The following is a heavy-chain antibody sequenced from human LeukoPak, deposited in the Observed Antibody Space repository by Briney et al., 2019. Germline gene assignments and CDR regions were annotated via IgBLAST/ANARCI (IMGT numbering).Heavy chain of an antibody. V-gene: IGHV4-59*01. CDR1: GGSISSYY. J-gene: IGHJ4*02. D-gene: IGHD6-6*01. Sequence: PSETLSLTCTVSGGSISSYYWSWIRQPPGKGLEWIGYIYYSGSTNYNPYLKSRVTISVDTSKNRFSLKLSSVTAADTAVYYCARSSGIAARHRYFDYWGQGTLVTVSS. CDR2: IYYSGST. CDR3: ARSSGIAARHRYFDY.